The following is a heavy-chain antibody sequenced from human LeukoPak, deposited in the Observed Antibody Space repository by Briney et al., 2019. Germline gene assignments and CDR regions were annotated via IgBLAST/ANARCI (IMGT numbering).Heavy chain of an antibody. CDR3: TTAKNDH. Sequence: GGSLRLSCAASGFTFSRYSMNWVRRPPGKGLEWVSYITNSSSTIFYADSVKGRFTISRDNAKNSLYLQMSSLRAEDTAVYYCTTAKNDHWGQGTLVTVSS. J-gene: IGHJ4*02. CDR1: GFTFSRYS. V-gene: IGHV3-48*04. CDR2: ITNSSSTI.